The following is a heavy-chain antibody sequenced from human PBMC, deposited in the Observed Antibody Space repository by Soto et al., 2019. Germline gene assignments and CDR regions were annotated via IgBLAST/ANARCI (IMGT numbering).Heavy chain of an antibody. CDR2: IYHSGST. CDR3: ARGRNYYDSSGYFQPRGWFDP. V-gene: IGHV4-30-2*01. CDR1: GGSISSGGYS. Sequence: PSETLSLTCAVSGGSISSGGYSWSWIRQPPGKGLEWIGYIYHSGSTYYNPSLKSRVTISVDRSKNQFSLKLSSVTAADTAVYYCARGRNYYDSSGYFQPRGWFDPWGQGTLVTVSS. J-gene: IGHJ5*02. D-gene: IGHD3-22*01.